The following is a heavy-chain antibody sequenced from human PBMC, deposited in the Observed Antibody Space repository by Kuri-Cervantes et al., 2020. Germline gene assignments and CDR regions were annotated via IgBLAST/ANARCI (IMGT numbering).Heavy chain of an antibody. V-gene: IGHV5-51*01. J-gene: IGHJ5*02. CDR1: GYSFTSFW. CDR2: IYPDDSDT. D-gene: IGHD3-3*01. Sequence: GESLKISCKGSGYSFTSFWIGWVRQMPGKGLEWMGIIYPDDSDTRYSPSFQGQVTISVDTSTSTAYLQWSSLKASDTAMYYCARIRGGRITIFGVVIMDWFDPWGQGTLVTVSS. CDR3: ARIRGGRITIFGVVIMDWFDP.